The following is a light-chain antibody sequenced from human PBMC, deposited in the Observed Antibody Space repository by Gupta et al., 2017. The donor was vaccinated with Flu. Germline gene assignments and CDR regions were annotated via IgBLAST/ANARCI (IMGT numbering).Light chain of an antibody. CDR3: QQYGSSRIFT. J-gene: IGKJ3*01. V-gene: IGKV3-20*01. Sequence: EIVLTQSPGTLSLSPGERATLSCRASQSVSSSYLAWYQQKPGQAPRLLIYGASSRATGIPDRFSGSGYGIYFTLTISRLEPEDFAVYYCQQYGSSRIFTFGPWTKVDIK. CDR2: GAS. CDR1: QSVSSSY.